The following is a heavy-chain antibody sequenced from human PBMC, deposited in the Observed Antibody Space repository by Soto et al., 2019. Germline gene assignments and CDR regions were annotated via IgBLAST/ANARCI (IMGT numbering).Heavy chain of an antibody. V-gene: IGHV3-23*01. D-gene: IGHD3-16*02. J-gene: IGHJ5*02. CDR3: AKCGVVVPTAQDFFDP. CDR2: VSGRGGGT. Sequence: GGSLRLSCAASGLTFADYAMCWVRLAPGKGLEWVSSVSGRGGGTYSANSVKGRFTISRDNSKNTLYLHMSSLRAEDTAVYYCAKCGVVVPTAQDFFDPWGQGTLVTVSS. CDR1: GLTFADYA.